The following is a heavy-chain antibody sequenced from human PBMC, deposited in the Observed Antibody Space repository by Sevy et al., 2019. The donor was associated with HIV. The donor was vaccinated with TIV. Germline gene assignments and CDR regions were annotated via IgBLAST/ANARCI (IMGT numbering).Heavy chain of an antibody. CDR2: ISHTGDNI. Sequence: GGSLRLSCAASGITFSSYAVTWVRQAPGKGLEWVSSISHTGDNIYYADSVRGRFTISRDNSKSTLYLHMSSLRAEDTAVYYCAGRKVGDFWSGSLRGPWAAGPLFDYWGQGTLVTVSS. CDR3: AGRKVGDFWSGSLRGPWAAGPLFDY. V-gene: IGHV3-23*01. J-gene: IGHJ4*02. CDR1: GITFSSYA. D-gene: IGHD3-3*01.